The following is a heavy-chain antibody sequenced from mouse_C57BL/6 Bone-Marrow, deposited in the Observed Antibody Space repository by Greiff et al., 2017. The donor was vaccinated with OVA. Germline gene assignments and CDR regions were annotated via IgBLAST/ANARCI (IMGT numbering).Heavy chain of an antibody. CDR1: GYTFTSYW. Sequence: QVQLQQPGAELVRPGTSVKLSCKASGYTFTSYWMHWVKQRPGQGLEWIGAIDPSDSYTNYNQKFKGKATLTVDTSSSTAYMQLSSLTSEDSAVYYCARGGYDYDAFDYWGQGTTLTVSS. CDR2: IDPSDSYT. CDR3: ARGGYDYDAFDY. D-gene: IGHD2-4*01. J-gene: IGHJ2*01. V-gene: IGHV1-59*01.